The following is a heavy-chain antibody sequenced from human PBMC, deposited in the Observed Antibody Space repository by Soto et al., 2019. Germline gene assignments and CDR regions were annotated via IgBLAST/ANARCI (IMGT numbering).Heavy chain of an antibody. CDR3: ARDKAPRYFDWLSAIMDV. CDR2: ISSSSSTI. J-gene: IGHJ6*02. V-gene: IGHV3-48*02. Sequence: GGSLRLSCAASGFTFSSCSMNWVRQAPGKGLEWVSYISSSSSTIYYADSVKGRFTISRDNAKNSLYLQMNSLRDEDTAVYYCARDKAPRYFDWLSAIMDVWGQGTTVTVSS. D-gene: IGHD3-9*01. CDR1: GFTFSSCS.